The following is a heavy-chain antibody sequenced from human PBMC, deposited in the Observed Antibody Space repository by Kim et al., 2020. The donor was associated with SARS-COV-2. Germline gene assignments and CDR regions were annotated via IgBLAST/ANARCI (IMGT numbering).Heavy chain of an antibody. CDR2: IRSSGGST. CDR1: GFTFSNYA. J-gene: IGHJ4*02. D-gene: IGHD6-13*01. Sequence: GGSRRLSCAASGFTFSNYAMSRVRQAPGKGLEWVSGIRSSGGSTFHADSVKGRFTISRDNSKNKLYLQMNSLRAEDTAVYYCAKDAGTAADYYFDYWGKGTLATVSS. V-gene: IGHV3-23*01. CDR3: AKDAGTAADYYFDY.